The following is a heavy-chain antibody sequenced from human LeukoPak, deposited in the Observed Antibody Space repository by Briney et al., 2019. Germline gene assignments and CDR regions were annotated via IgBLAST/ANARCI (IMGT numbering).Heavy chain of an antibody. CDR2: IIPIFGTA. CDR3: ARQGYYGSVNWFDP. D-gene: IGHD3-10*01. Sequence: GSSAKVSCKASGGTFSSYAISWVRQAPGQGLEWMGGIIPIFGTANYAQKFQGRVTITADESTSTAYMELSSLRSEDTAVYYCARQGYYGSVNWFDPWGQGTLVTVSS. CDR1: GGTFSSYA. J-gene: IGHJ5*02. V-gene: IGHV1-69*01.